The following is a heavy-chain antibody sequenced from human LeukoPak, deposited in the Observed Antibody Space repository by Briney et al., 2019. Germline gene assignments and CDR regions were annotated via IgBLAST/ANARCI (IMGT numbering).Heavy chain of an antibody. CDR1: GFTFTTYW. CDR3: AREQPPYCSGGSCYHSAFDY. Sequence: KSGGSLRLSCAASGFTFTTYWMSWVRQAPGKGLEWVSSISSSSSYIYYADSVKGRFTISRDNAKNSLYLQMNSLRAEDTAVYYCAREQPPYCSGGSCYHSAFDYWGQGTLVTVSS. D-gene: IGHD2-15*01. V-gene: IGHV3-21*01. CDR2: ISSSSSYI. J-gene: IGHJ4*02.